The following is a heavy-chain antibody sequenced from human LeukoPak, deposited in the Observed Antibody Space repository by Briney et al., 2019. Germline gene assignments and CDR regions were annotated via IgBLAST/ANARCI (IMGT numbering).Heavy chain of an antibody. CDR2: IYHSGST. CDR3: ARGVVAAAAYDAFDI. V-gene: IGHV4-30-2*01. Sequence: NASQTLSLTCAVSGGSISSGGYSWSWIRQPPGKGLEWIGYIYHSGSTYYNPSLKSRVTISVDRSKNQFSLKLSSVTAADTAVYYCARGVVAAAAYDAFDIWGQETMVTVSS. D-gene: IGHD6-13*01. CDR1: GGSISSGGYS. J-gene: IGHJ3*02.